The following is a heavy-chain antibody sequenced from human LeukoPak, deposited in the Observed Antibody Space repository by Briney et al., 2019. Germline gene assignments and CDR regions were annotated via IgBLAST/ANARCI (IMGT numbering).Heavy chain of an antibody. J-gene: IGHJ4*02. Sequence: PGGSLRLSCAASGFTFSSYSMNWVRQAPGKGLEWVSSISSSSSYIYYADSVKGRFTISRDNSKNTLYLQMNSLRAEDTAVYYCARIGYSSGWYNFDYWGQGTLVTVSS. CDR1: GFTFSSYS. V-gene: IGHV3-21*01. CDR3: ARIGYSSGWYNFDY. D-gene: IGHD6-19*01. CDR2: ISSSSSYI.